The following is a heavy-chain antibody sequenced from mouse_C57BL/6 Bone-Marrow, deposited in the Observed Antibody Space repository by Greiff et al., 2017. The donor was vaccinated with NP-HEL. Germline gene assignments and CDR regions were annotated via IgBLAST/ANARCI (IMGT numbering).Heavy chain of an antibody. CDR3: ARYYGSPWYFDV. Sequence: VQLQQSGAELARPGASVKLSCKASGYTFTSYGISWVKQRTGQGLEWIGEIYPRSGNTYYNEQFKGKATLTADKSSSTAYMELRSLTSEDSAVYFCARYYGSPWYFDVWGTGTTVTVSS. CDR1: GYTFTSYG. CDR2: IYPRSGNT. V-gene: IGHV1-81*01. J-gene: IGHJ1*03. D-gene: IGHD1-1*01.